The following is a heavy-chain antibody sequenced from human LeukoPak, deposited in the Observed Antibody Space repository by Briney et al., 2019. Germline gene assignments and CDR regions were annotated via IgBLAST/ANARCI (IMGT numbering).Heavy chain of an antibody. CDR2: IGSSSSYI. J-gene: IGHJ4*02. Sequence: GGSLRLSCAASGFTFSSYSMNWVRQAPGKGLEWVSSIGSSSSYIYYADSVKGRFTISRDNAKNSLYLQMNSLRAEDTAVYYCARTTGENFDYWGQGTLVTVSS. D-gene: IGHD7-27*01. CDR1: GFTFSSYS. V-gene: IGHV3-21*01. CDR3: ARTTGENFDY.